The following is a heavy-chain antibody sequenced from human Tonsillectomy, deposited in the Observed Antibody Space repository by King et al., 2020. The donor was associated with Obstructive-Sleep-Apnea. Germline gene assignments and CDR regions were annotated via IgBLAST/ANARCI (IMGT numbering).Heavy chain of an antibody. J-gene: IGHJ4*02. V-gene: IGHV3-7*03. Sequence: VPLVASGGGLVPPGGSLRLSCVASGFRFRNYWMSWVRQAPGKGLEWVANITQEGSDRDYADSVHGRFTISRDNAKNSLYLQMSSLRAEATAVYYCATELGSAGDYGGQGTLVTVSS. CDR1: GFRFRNYW. CDR2: ITQEGSDR. CDR3: ATELGSAGDY. D-gene: IGHD3-10*01.